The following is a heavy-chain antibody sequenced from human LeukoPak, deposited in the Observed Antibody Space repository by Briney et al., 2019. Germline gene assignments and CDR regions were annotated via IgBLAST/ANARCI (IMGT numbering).Heavy chain of an antibody. V-gene: IGHV3-48*01. J-gene: IGHJ4*02. CDR1: EFAFSTYN. Sequence: GSLRLSCAASEFAFSTYNMNWVRQAPGKGLEWVSYISTGSSTTYYADSVKGRFIISRDNSKNTLSLQMNSLRAEDTAVYYCARLGTGYGDYDGYWGQRTLVTVSS. D-gene: IGHD4-17*01. CDR3: ARLGTGYGDYDGY. CDR2: ISTGSSTT.